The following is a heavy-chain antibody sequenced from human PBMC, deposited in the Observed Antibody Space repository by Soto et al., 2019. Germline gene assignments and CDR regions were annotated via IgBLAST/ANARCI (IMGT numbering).Heavy chain of an antibody. CDR3: ARGLDGDYPFDY. J-gene: IGHJ4*02. V-gene: IGHV3-66*01. CDR2: IYSGGST. Sequence: EVQLVESGGGLVQPGGSLRLSCAASGFAVSSNYMSWVRQAPGKGLEWVSVIYSGGSTYYADSVKGRFTISRDNSKNTLYLQMNSLRAEDTAVYYCARGLDGDYPFDYWGQGTLVTVSS. D-gene: IGHD4-17*01. CDR1: GFAVSSNY.